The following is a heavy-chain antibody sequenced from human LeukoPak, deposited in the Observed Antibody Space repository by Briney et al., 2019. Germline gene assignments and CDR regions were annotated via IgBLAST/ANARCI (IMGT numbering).Heavy chain of an antibody. Sequence: PSETLSLTCAVSGGSISTYYWSWIRQPPGKGLEWIGYIYYSGSTNYNPSLKSRVTISVDTSKNQFSLKLSSVTAADTAVYYCARGSGWNYVGDYWGQGTLVTVSS. CDR2: IYYSGST. J-gene: IGHJ4*02. V-gene: IGHV4-59*01. D-gene: IGHD1-7*01. CDR1: GGSISTYY. CDR3: ARGSGWNYVGDY.